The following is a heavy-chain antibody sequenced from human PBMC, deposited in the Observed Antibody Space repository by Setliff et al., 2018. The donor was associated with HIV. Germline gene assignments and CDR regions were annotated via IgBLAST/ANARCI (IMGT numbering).Heavy chain of an antibody. J-gene: IGHJ5*02. CDR2: VYYSGST. D-gene: IGHD3-3*02. Sequence: PSETLSLTCIVSGGSITSSSYYWGWVRQPPGKGLQWIGSVYYSGSTYYNPSLKSRVTISVDTSKNQFSLKLNSVTAADTAVYFCARSDVLEFLEWSPEGCFDPWGQGTRVTVS. CDR1: GGSITSSSYY. CDR3: ARSDVLEFLEWSPEGCFDP. V-gene: IGHV4-39*07.